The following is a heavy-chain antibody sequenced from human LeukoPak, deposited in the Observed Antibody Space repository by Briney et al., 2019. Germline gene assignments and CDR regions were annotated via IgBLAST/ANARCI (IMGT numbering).Heavy chain of an antibody. CDR1: GFRVSDYY. Sequence: GGSLRLSCAVSGFRVSDYYMSWVRQAPGKGLELVALIPDSGVAFYADFVKGRFSISRDNSKNTLYLQMNSLRAEDTAVYYCARDAPVCSSTSCYKRDFHYYYYYMDVWGKGTTVNVSS. D-gene: IGHD2-2*02. CDR3: ARDAPVCSSTSCYKRDFHYYYYYMDV. CDR2: IPDSGVA. J-gene: IGHJ6*03. V-gene: IGHV3-66*03.